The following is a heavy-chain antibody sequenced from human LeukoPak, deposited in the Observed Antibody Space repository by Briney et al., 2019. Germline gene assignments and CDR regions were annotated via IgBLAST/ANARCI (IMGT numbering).Heavy chain of an antibody. V-gene: IGHV4-34*01. Sequence: LSETLSLTCAVYGGSFSGYYWSWIRQPPGKGLEWNGEINHSGSTNYNPSLKSRVTISVDTSKNQFSLKLSSVTGADTAVYYCARYKKLVSLRAYYYYYYMDFWGKGTTVTISS. J-gene: IGHJ6*03. CDR1: GGSFSGYY. D-gene: IGHD6-13*01. CDR2: INHSGST. CDR3: ARYKKLVSLRAYYYYYYMDF.